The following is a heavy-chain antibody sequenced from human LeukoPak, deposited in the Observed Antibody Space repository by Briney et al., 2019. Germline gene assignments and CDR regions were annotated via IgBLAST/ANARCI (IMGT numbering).Heavy chain of an antibody. J-gene: IGHJ4*02. CDR3: ARDDYGGPIEGHY. CDR1: GGSISSNY. V-gene: IGHV4-59*01. Sequence: SETLSLTCTVSGGSISSNYWSWIRQPPGKGLEWIGYISYSGTTSYNPSLESRVTMSVGTSKNQFSLKLTSVTAADTAVYYCARDDYGGPIEGHYWGQGTLVTVSS. CDR2: ISYSGTT. D-gene: IGHD4-23*01.